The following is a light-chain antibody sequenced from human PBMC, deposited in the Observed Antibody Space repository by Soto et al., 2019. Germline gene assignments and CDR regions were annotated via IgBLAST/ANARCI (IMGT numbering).Light chain of an antibody. CDR2: GAS. CDR3: QQYGSSPWT. V-gene: IGKV3-20*01. Sequence: EIVLTQSPGTLSLSPGEGPPLSGRAIQIVSSSYLAWYQQKPGQAPRLLIYGASSRATGIPDRFSGSGSGTDFTLTISRLEPEDFAVYYCQQYGSSPWTFGQGTKVEIK. CDR1: QIVSSSY. J-gene: IGKJ1*01.